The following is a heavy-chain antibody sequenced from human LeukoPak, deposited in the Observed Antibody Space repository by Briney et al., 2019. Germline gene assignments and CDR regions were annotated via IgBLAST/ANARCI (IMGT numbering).Heavy chain of an antibody. CDR2: IHDSGNT. V-gene: IGHV4-59*01. D-gene: IGHD6-19*01. Sequence: PSETLSLTCTVSGVSITTYYWHWIRQPPGRGLEWIGYIHDSGNTYYNPSLRSRVTMSVDTSKNQVSLKLNSVTAADTAMYYCARAGGGWEYYDYWGQGTVVTVSS. CDR1: GVSITTYY. CDR3: ARAGGGWEYYDY. J-gene: IGHJ4*02.